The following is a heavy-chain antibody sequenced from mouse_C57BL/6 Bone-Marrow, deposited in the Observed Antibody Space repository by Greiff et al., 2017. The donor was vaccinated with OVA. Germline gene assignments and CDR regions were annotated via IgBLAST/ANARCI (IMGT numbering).Heavy chain of an antibody. Sequence: QVQLQQSGAELMKPGASVKLSCKATGYTFTGYWIEWVKQRPGHGLEWIGEILPGSGSTNYNEKFKGKATFTADTSSNTAYMQLSSLTTEDSAIYDCAREADHYYGSSYWYFDVWGTGTTVTVSS. V-gene: IGHV1-9*01. D-gene: IGHD1-1*01. J-gene: IGHJ1*03. CDR2: ILPGSGST. CDR1: GYTFTGYW. CDR3: AREADHYYGSSYWYFDV.